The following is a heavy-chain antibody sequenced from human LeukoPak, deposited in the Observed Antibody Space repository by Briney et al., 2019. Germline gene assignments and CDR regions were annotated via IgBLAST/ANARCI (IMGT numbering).Heavy chain of an antibody. J-gene: IGHJ4*02. CDR1: GFTFSSYA. CDR3: AKDILSGGRGDY. D-gene: IGHD2-15*01. V-gene: IGHV3-23*01. CDR2: ISGSGGST. Sequence: GGSLRLSCAASGFTFSSYAMSWVRQAPGKGLEWVSAISGSGGSTYYADSVKGRFTISRDNSTNTLYLQMNSLRAEDTAVYYCAKDILSGGRGDYWGQGALVTVSS.